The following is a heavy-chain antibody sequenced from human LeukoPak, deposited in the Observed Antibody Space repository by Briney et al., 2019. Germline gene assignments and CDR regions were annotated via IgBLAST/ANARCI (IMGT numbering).Heavy chain of an antibody. Sequence: SETLSLTCTVSGGSISSYYWSWIRQPPGKGLEWVGYIYYSGSNNYNPSLNSRVTISVDPSKNQFSLKLSSVTAADTAVYYCARVYSSGWYWDFDYWGQGTLVTVSS. CDR1: GGSISSYY. V-gene: IGHV4-59*01. CDR3: ARVYSSGWYWDFDY. CDR2: IYYSGSN. D-gene: IGHD6-19*01. J-gene: IGHJ4*02.